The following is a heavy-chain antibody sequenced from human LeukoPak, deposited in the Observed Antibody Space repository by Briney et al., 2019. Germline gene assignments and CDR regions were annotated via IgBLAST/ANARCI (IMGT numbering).Heavy chain of an antibody. CDR1: GFTFSSYA. CDR2: ISGSGGST. Sequence: GGSLRLSCAASGFTFSSYAMSWVRRAPGKGLEWVSAISGSGGSTYYADSVKGRFTISRDNAKNSLYLQMNSLRAEDTAVYYCARDTSWSRAFDIWGQGTMVTVSS. CDR3: ARDTSWSRAFDI. J-gene: IGHJ3*02. D-gene: IGHD6-13*01. V-gene: IGHV3-23*01.